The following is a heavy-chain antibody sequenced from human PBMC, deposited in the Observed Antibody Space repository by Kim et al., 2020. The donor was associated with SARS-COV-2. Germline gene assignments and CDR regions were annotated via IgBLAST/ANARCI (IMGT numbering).Heavy chain of an antibody. V-gene: IGHV3-15*01. D-gene: IGHD3-10*01. J-gene: IGHJ4*02. CDR2: T. CDR3: ACFGDYGEADY. Sequence: TDYDATVKGRLTISREDSKNTLYLQMNSLKTEDTAVYYCACFGDYGEADYWGQGTLVTVSS.